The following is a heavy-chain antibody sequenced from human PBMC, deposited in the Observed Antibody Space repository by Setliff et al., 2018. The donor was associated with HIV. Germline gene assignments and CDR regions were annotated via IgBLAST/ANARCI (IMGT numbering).Heavy chain of an antibody. CDR2: IKKDGSDK. Sequence: HPGGSLRLSCVASGFTFSSYTMNWVRQAPGKGLEWVANIKKDGSDKFYVDSVKGRFAISRDNAKNSLNLEMNSLRAEDTAVYYCARYKWNNWIFGWFDPWGQGTQVTVSS. V-gene: IGHV3-7*01. J-gene: IGHJ5*02. CDR1: GFTFSSYT. CDR3: ARYKWNNWIFGWFDP. D-gene: IGHD1-20*01.